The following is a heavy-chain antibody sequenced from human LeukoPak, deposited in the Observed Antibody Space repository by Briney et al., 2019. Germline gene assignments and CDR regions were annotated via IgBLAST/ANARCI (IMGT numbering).Heavy chain of an antibody. D-gene: IGHD3-3*01. CDR1: GFVFSGYG. CDR3: ARVVTIFGVATDWFDP. V-gene: IGHV3-33*01. Sequence: GGSLRLSCEASGFVFSGYGMHWVRQTPGKGLEWVAVVWHDGSNKYYRDSVKGRFTISRDNSKNTLYLQMNSLRAEDTAVYYCARVVTIFGVATDWFDPWGQGTLVTVSS. J-gene: IGHJ5*02. CDR2: VWHDGSNK.